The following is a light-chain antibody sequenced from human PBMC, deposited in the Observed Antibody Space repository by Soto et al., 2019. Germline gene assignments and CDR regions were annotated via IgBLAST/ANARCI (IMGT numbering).Light chain of an antibody. CDR3: QHERNSIRT. CDR1: QSVSSSY. Sequence: EIALTQSPGTLSLSPGERATLSFRASQSVSSSYLAWDQQKPGQAPRLVIYGASSRATGIPDRFSGSGSGTDFTLTISRLEPEDFAVSYCQHERNSIRTLGQGTQVPIK. V-gene: IGKV3-20*01. J-gene: IGKJ1*01. CDR2: GAS.